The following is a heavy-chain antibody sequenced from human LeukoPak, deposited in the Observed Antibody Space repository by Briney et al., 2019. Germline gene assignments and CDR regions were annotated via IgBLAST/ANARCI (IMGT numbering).Heavy chain of an antibody. CDR1: GYTFTSYW. CDR2: IYPGDSQT. D-gene: IGHD3-10*01. Sequence: GESLKISCRGSGYTFTSYWIGWVRQMPGKGLEWMGIIYPGDSQTRNSPSFQGQVTISVDKSISTADPQWSSLKAPDTAMYYCARRRAVGGTYYFDYWGQGTVVTVPS. V-gene: IGHV5-51*01. CDR3: ARRRAVGGTYYFDY. J-gene: IGHJ4*02.